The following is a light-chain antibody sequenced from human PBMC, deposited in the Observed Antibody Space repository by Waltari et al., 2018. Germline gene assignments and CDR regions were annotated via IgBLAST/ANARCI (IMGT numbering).Light chain of an antibody. J-gene: IGKJ2*01. CDR1: QSVTTN. CDR3: HQYNDGPPFN. Sequence: EIVMTQSPATLSVSPGERAIISCRASQSVTTNLAWDQQKPGQPPRLLIYGASTRAPDIPARFSGSGSGTEFTLTITSLQSEDFAVYYCHQYNDGPPFNFGQGTKLEIK. CDR2: GAS. V-gene: IGKV3-15*01.